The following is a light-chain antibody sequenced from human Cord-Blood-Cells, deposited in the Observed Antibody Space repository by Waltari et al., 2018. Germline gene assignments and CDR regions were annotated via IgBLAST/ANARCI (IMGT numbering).Light chain of an antibody. CDR2: KDS. V-gene: IGLV3-9*01. CDR3: QVWDSSNVV. J-gene: IGLJ2*01. CDR1: NIGSKN. Sequence: SYELTQPLSVSVALGQTTRITCGGNNIGSKNVHWYQQKPGQAPVLVIYKDSNRPSGIPGRFSGSNSGNTATLTISRAQAGDEADYYCQVWDSSNVVFGGGTKLTVL.